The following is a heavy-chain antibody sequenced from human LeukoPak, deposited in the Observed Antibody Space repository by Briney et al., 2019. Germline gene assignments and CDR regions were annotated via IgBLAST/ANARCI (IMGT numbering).Heavy chain of an antibody. CDR2: IHHSGTT. J-gene: IGHJ5*02. D-gene: IGHD4-17*01. V-gene: IGHV4-38-2*02. CDR1: GYSITSIYY. CDR3: ARRYGDYVFNQYWFDP. Sequence: SETLPLTCTVSGYSITSIYYWGWIRQPPGKGLEWIGSIHHSGTTAYNPSLKSRVTISVDTSKNQFSLKLSSVTAADTAVYYCARRYGDYVFNQYWFDPWGQGTLVTVSS.